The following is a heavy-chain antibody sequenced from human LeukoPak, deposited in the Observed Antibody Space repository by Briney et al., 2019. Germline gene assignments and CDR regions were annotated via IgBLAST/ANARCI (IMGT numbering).Heavy chain of an antibody. CDR3: ARDKYVTMVRGYWVY. CDR1: GFTFSSYG. J-gene: IGHJ4*02. CDR2: ISYDGSNK. V-gene: IGHV3-30*03. D-gene: IGHD3-10*01. Sequence: GRSLRLSCAASGFTFSSYGMHWVRQAPGKGLEWVAVISYDGSNKYYADSVKGRFTISRDNSKNTLYLQMNSLRAEDTAVYYCARDKYVTMVRGYWVYWGQGTLVTVSS.